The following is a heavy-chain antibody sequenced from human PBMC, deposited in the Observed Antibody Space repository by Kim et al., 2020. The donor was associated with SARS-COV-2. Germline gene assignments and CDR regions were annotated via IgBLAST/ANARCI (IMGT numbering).Heavy chain of an antibody. D-gene: IGHD3-16*01. Sequence: ASVKVSCKASGYTFTGYYMHWVRQAPGQGLEWMGWINPNSGGTNYAQKFQGRVTMTRDTSISTAYMELSRLRSDDTAVYYCARDPSTLSWFDPWGQGTLVTVSS. CDR2: INPNSGGT. V-gene: IGHV1-2*02. CDR3: ARDPSTLSWFDP. J-gene: IGHJ5*02. CDR1: GYTFTGYY.